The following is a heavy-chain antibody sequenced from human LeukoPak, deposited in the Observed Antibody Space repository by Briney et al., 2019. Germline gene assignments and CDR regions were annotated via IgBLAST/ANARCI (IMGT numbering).Heavy chain of an antibody. CDR3: ARGGGLDV. D-gene: IGHD3-16*01. CDR2: INHNGNVN. J-gene: IGHJ6*02. Sequence: GGSLRLSCVVSGITFSNAWMNWARQAPGKGLEWVASINHNGNVNYYVDSVKGRFTISRDNAKNSLYPQMSNLRAEDTAVYFCARGGGLDVWGQGATVTVSS. CDR1: GITFSNAW. V-gene: IGHV3-7*03.